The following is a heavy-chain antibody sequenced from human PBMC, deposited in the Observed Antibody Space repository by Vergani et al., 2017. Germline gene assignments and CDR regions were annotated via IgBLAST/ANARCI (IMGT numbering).Heavy chain of an antibody. CDR2: IRNKAYGGTT. J-gene: IGHJ4*02. CDR1: GCSFGDCA. CDR3: SRGRGYSFGYSDY. Sequence: EVQLVESGGGLVPPGRSLRLSCAASGCSFGDCAMTWVRQAPGKGRGGVACIRNKAYGGTTEYAASVKGRFTISRDDSKRLAYLQLSGLKTEDTAVYVCSRGRGYSFGYSDYWGQGTLVTVSS. D-gene: IGHD5-18*01. V-gene: IGHV3-49*04.